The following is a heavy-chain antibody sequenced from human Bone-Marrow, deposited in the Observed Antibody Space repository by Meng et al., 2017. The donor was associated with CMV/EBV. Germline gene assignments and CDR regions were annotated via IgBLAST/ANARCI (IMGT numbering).Heavy chain of an antibody. Sequence: GESLKISCAASGFTFSSYWMSWVRQAPGKGLEWVANIKQDGSEKYYVDSVKGRFTISRDNAKNSLYLQMNSLRAEDTAVYYCARGYVRFDYWGQGTTVTVSS. D-gene: IGHD1-14*01. V-gene: IGHV3-7*01. CDR3: ARGYVRFDY. J-gene: IGHJ4*02. CDR1: GFTFSSYW. CDR2: IKQDGSEK.